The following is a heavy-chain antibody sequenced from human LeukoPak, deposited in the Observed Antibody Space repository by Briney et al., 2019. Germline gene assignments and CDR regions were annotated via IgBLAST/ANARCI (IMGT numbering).Heavy chain of an antibody. CDR3: ANNEGQWLFSD. D-gene: IGHD6-19*01. Sequence: PSETLSLTCTVSGGSITSYYWNWIRQPPGKGLEWIGNIYYSGSTNYNPSLKSRVTISVDTSKNQFSLRLNSVTAADTAVYYCANNEGQWLFSDWGQGTLVTVSS. CDR1: GGSITSYY. V-gene: IGHV4-59*08. CDR2: IYYSGST. J-gene: IGHJ4*02.